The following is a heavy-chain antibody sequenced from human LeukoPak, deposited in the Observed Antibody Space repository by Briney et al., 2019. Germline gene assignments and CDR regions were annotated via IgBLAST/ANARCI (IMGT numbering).Heavy chain of an antibody. CDR2: INAGNGNT. CDR3: ASIRGSYYMGYFDY. D-gene: IGHD1-26*01. CDR1: GYTFTSYA. Sequence: ASVKVSCKASGYTFTSYAMHWVRQAPGQRLEWMGWINAGNGNTKYSQKFQGRVTITADKSTSTAYMELSSLRSEDTAVYYCASIRGSYYMGYFDYWGQGTLVTVSS. V-gene: IGHV1-3*01. J-gene: IGHJ4*02.